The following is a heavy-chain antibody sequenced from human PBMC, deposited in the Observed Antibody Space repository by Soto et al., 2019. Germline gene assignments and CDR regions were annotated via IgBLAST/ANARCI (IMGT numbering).Heavy chain of an antibody. D-gene: IGHD4-17*01. Sequence: QLQLQESGPGLVKPSETLSLTCTVSGGSISSSSYYWGWIRQPPGKGLEWIGSIYYSGSTYYNPSLKSRVTISVDTSKNQFSLKLSSVTAADTAVYYCARLGRTTVTRKFDYWGQGTLVTVSS. V-gene: IGHV4-39*01. J-gene: IGHJ4*02. CDR2: IYYSGST. CDR1: GGSISSSSYY. CDR3: ARLGRTTVTRKFDY.